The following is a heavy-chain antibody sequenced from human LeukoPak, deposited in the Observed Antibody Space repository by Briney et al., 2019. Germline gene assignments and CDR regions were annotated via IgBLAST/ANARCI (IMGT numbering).Heavy chain of an antibody. V-gene: IGHV1-69*13. Sequence: SVKVSCKASGYTFTGYYIHWVRQAPGQGLEWMGGILPIFGTTNYAQKFQARVTITADESTSTAYVEMSSLRSEDTAVYYCGRVSCGGNCYSLIGTFDIWGQGTMVTVSS. CDR3: GRVSCGGNCYSLIGTFDI. CDR1: GYTFTGYY. CDR2: ILPIFGTT. J-gene: IGHJ3*02. D-gene: IGHD2-15*01.